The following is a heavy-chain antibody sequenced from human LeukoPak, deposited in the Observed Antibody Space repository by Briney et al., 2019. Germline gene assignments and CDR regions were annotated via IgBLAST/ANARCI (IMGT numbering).Heavy chain of an antibody. Sequence: GGSLRLSCAASGFTFSDYYMSWIRQAPGKGLEWVSYISSSGSTIYYADSVKGRFTISRDNAKNSLYLQMNSLRAEDTAVYYCAKGSGSYYYYYYYMDVWGKGTTVTISS. CDR3: AKGSGSYYYYYYYMDV. CDR2: ISSSGSTI. J-gene: IGHJ6*03. CDR1: GFTFSDYY. D-gene: IGHD3-10*01. V-gene: IGHV3-11*04.